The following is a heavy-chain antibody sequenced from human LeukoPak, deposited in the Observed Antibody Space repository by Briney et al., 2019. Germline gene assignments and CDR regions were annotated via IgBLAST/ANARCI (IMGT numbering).Heavy chain of an antibody. CDR1: GYTFTGYY. CDR3: ARVHRYNPYYFDY. D-gene: IGHD5-24*01. Sequence: GASVKVSCKASGYTFTGYYMHWVRQALGQGLEWMGWISAYNGNTNYAQNLQGRVTMTTDTSTSTAYMELRSLRSDDTAVYYCARVHRYNPYYFDYWGQGTLVTVSS. V-gene: IGHV1-18*04. CDR2: ISAYNGNT. J-gene: IGHJ4*02.